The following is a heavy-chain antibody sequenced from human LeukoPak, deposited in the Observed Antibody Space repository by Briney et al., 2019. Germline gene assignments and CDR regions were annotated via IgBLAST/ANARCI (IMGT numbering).Heavy chain of an antibody. CDR1: GFPFSNYW. CDR2: IIQDGTEK. V-gene: IGHV3-7*01. D-gene: IGHD3-16*01. J-gene: IGHJ3*02. Sequence: GGSLRLSCAASGFPFSNYWMTWVRQAPGKGLKWVANIIQDGTEKNYVGSVKGRFTISRDNAKSSLSLQMNSLRAEDTAIYYCAREGASAISHAFDIWGQGTVVTVSS. CDR3: AREGASAISHAFDI.